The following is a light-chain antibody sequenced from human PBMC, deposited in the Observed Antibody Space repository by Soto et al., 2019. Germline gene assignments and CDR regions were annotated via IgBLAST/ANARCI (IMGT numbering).Light chain of an antibody. CDR3: QQYASSLVYT. CDR1: QSISSRY. J-gene: IGKJ2*01. V-gene: IGKV3-20*01. CDR2: SAS. Sequence: EIGLTQSPGTLSLSPGERATLSCRASQSISSRYLAWYQQKPGQAPRHLIYSASSRAIGIQDRFSGSGSGTDFTLTISRLEPEDFAVYSCQQYASSLVYTFGQGTRLDIK.